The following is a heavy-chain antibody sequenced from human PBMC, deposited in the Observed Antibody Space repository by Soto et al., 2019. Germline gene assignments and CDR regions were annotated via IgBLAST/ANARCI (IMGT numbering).Heavy chain of an antibody. CDR1: GFTFTYAW. Sequence: PGGSLRLSCAASGFTFTYAWVNWVRQAPGKGLEWVGRIKTKTDGGTTDYAEPVKGRFTISRDDSKNTVYLQMTSPKTEDTGEYYGTTCSRGDCYVDYYGMDVWGQRTTVIVSS. CDR2: IKTKTDGGTT. CDR3: TTCSRGDCYVDYYGMDV. V-gene: IGHV3-15*01. D-gene: IGHD2-21*02. J-gene: IGHJ6*02.